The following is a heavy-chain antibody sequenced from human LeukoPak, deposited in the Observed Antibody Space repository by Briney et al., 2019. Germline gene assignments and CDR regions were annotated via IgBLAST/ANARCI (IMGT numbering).Heavy chain of an antibody. D-gene: IGHD2-2*01. CDR1: GGTFSSYA. V-gene: IGHV1-69*05. Sequence: ASVKVSCKASGGTFSSYAISWVRQAPGQGLEWMGGIIPIFGTANYAQKFQGRVTITTDESTSTAYMELRSLRSDDTAVYYCARDQGDIVVVPAVYYYYYYGMDVWGQGTTVTASS. CDR2: IIPIFGTA. CDR3: ARDQGDIVVVPAVYYYYYYGMDV. J-gene: IGHJ6*02.